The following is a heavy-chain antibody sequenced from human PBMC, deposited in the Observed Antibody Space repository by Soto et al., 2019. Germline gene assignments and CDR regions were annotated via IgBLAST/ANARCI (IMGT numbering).Heavy chain of an antibody. Sequence: GGSLRLSCAASGFTFSSYWMSWVRQAPGKGLEWVANIKQDGSEKYYVDSVKGRFTISRDNAKNSLYLQMNSLRAEDTAVYYCASSGNWNVDAFDIWGHGTMVTVSS. D-gene: IGHD1-20*01. V-gene: IGHV3-7*01. J-gene: IGHJ3*02. CDR1: GFTFSSYW. CDR3: ASSGNWNVDAFDI. CDR2: IKQDGSEK.